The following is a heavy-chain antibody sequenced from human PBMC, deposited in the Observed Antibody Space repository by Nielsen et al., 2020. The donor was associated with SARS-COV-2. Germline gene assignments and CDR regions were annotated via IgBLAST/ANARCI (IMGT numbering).Heavy chain of an antibody. CDR3: ARGAQQWLADY. J-gene: IGHJ4*02. Sequence: ASVKVSCKASGYRFIDYYMHWVRQAPGQGLEWMGWFNPGSGGTKYAQKFQGRVTTTRDMSVNTAYMELSGLTSDDTAVYYCARGAQQWLADYWGQGTLVTVSS. CDR1: GYRFIDYY. V-gene: IGHV1-2*02. D-gene: IGHD6-19*01. CDR2: FNPGSGGT.